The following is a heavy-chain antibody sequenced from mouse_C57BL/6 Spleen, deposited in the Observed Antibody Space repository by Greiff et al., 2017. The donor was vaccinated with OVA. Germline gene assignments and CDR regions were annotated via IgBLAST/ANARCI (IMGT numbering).Heavy chain of an antibody. V-gene: IGHV1-85*01. J-gene: IGHJ4*01. D-gene: IGHD2-1*01. CDR3: ARGQGNYDYYAMDY. CDR1: GYTFTSYD. Sequence: VQLQQSGPELVKPGASVKLSCKASGYTFTSYDINWVKQRPGQGLEWIGWIYPRDGSTKYNEKFKGKATLTVDTSSSTAYMELHSLTSEDSAVYFGARGQGNYDYYAMDYWGQGTSVTVSS. CDR2: IYPRDGST.